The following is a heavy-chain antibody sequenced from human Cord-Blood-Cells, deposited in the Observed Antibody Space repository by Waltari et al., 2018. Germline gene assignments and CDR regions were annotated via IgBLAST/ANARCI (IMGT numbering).Heavy chain of an antibody. Sequence: EVQLVESGGGLVKPGGSRRLSCAASGCSFSSHRKNWLRQAPGKGLEWVSSISSSSSYIYYADSVKGRFTISRDNAKNSLYPQMNSLRAEDTAVYYCARGSGGDYWGQGTLVTVSS. CDR2: ISSSSSYI. D-gene: IGHD6-19*01. V-gene: IGHV3-21*01. J-gene: IGHJ4*02. CDR1: GCSFSSHR. CDR3: ARGSGGDY.